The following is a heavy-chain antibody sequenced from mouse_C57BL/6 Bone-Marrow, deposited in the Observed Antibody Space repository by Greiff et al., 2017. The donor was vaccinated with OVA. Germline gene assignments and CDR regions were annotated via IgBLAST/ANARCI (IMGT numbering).Heavy chain of an antibody. D-gene: IGHD1-1*01. CDR3: ARDYCGSSCSFDY. Sequence: QVQLQQPGAELVRPGTSVKLSCKASGYTFTSYWMHWVKQRPGQGLEWIGVIDPSDSYTNYNQKFKGKATLTVDTSSSTAYMQLSSLTSEDSAVDYCARDYCGSSCSFDYWGQGTTLTVSA. J-gene: IGHJ2*01. CDR1: GYTFTSYW. V-gene: IGHV1-59*01. CDR2: IDPSDSYT.